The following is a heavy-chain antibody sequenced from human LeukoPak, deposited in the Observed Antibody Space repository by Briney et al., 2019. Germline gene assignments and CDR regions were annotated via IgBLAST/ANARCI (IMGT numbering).Heavy chain of an antibody. CDR3: ARDLDDTAMVLSYGVDYYMGV. V-gene: IGHV3-11*01. CDR2: ISSSGSTI. Sequence: GGSLRLSCAASGFTFSDYYMSWIRQAPGKGLEWVSYISSSGSTIYYADSVKGRFTISRDNAKNSLYVQMNSLRAEDTAVYYCARDLDDTAMVLSYGVDYYMGVWGKGTTVTVSS. CDR1: GFTFSDYY. D-gene: IGHD5-18*01. J-gene: IGHJ6*03.